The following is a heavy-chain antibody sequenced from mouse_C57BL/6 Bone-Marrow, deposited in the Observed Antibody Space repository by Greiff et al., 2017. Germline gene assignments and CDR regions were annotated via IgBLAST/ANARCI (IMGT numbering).Heavy chain of an antibody. J-gene: IGHJ4*01. CDR3: ARTRSYDYDEFYYAMDD. CDR2: IDPNSGGT. Sequence: QVQLKQPGAELVKPGASVKLSCKASGYTFTSYWMHWVKQRPGRGLEWIGRIDPNSGGTKYNEKFKSKATLTVDKPSSTAYMQLSSLTSEDSAVYYCARTRSYDYDEFYYAMDDWGQGTSVTVSS. D-gene: IGHD2-4*01. V-gene: IGHV1-72*01. CDR1: GYTFTSYW.